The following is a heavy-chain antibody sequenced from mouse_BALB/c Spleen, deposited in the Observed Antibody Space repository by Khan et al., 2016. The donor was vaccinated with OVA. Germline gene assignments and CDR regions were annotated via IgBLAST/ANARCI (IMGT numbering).Heavy chain of an antibody. CDR1: GFSFTSYC. CDR3: SRLEDI. V-gene: IGHV2-9*02. CDR2: IWAGGST. Sequence: VELVESGPGLVAPSQTLSITCTVSGFSFTSYCVHWVRQPPGKGLEWLGVIWAGGSTNYYSALMSRLSISKDNSKSQVFLKMTSLQTDDKAIYYCSRLEDIWGQGTTLTVSA. D-gene: IGHD1-3*01. J-gene: IGHJ2*01.